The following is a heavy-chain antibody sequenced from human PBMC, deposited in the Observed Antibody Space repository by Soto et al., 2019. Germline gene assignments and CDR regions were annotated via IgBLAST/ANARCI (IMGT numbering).Heavy chain of an antibody. CDR2: IYHSGNI. Sequence: PSETLSLTCSVSGGSISSNNWWSWVRQPPGKGLEWVGEIYHSGNINYNPSLKSRVTISLDKSKNQFSLKLDSVTAADTAVYYCATSVTVAGSRYWGQGTLVTVS. V-gene: IGHV4-4*02. CDR3: ATSVTVAGSRY. J-gene: IGHJ4*02. D-gene: IGHD6-19*01. CDR1: GGSISSNNW.